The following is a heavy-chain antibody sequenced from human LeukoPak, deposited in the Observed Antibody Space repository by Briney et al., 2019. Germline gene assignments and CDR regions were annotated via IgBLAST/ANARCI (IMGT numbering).Heavy chain of an antibody. V-gene: IGHV3-7*01. J-gene: IGHJ4*02. CDR3: SRRLDY. CDR1: GFPFIDSW. Sequence: AGGSLRLSCAASGFPFIDSWRAWARRAPGKGMEWVANIKQDGSEKHYADSVKGRFTISRDNAKNSLFLQMNGLRAEDTAVDYCSRRLDYWGQGALVTVSS. CDR2: IKQDGSEK.